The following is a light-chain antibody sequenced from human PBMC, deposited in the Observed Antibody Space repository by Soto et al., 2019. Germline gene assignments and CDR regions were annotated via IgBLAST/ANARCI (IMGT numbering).Light chain of an antibody. V-gene: IGLV2-14*01. CDR1: SSDVGVYNY. CDR2: EVS. Sequence: QSALTQPASVSGSPGQSITISCTGTSSDVGVYNYVSWYQQHPGKAPKLMIYEVSNRPSGVSNRFSGSKSGNTASLTISGLQAEDEANYYCSSYTSSSTYVFGPGTKLAVL. J-gene: IGLJ1*01. CDR3: SSYTSSSTYV.